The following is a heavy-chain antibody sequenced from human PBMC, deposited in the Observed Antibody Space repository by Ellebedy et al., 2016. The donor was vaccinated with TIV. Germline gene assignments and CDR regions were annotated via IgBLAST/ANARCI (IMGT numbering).Heavy chain of an antibody. CDR2: FYSGGST. D-gene: IGHD4-17*01. Sequence: GESLKISCAASGFTVSSNYMSWVRQAPGKGLELVSVFYSGGSTYYADSEKGRFTISRDNSKNTLYLQMNSLRPEDTAVYYCAKDRPTGQGYYYYYGMDVWGQGTTVTVSS. J-gene: IGHJ6*02. CDR3: AKDRPTGQGYYYYYGMDV. V-gene: IGHV3-53*01. CDR1: GFTVSSNY.